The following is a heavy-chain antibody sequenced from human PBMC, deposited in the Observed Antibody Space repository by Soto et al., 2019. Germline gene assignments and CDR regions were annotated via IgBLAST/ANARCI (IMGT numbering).Heavy chain of an antibody. V-gene: IGHV3-23*01. J-gene: IGHJ5*02. CDR2: ISGSGGGT. D-gene: IGHD6-19*01. CDR3: AKDVGSGWTRNWFDP. CDR1: GFTFSSYA. Sequence: EVQLLESGGGLVQPGGSLRLSCAASGFTFSSYAMSWVRQAPGKGLEWVSAISGSGGGTNYADSVKGRFTISRDNSKNTLYLQMSSLRAEDTAVYYCAKDVGSGWTRNWFDPWGQGTLVTVSS.